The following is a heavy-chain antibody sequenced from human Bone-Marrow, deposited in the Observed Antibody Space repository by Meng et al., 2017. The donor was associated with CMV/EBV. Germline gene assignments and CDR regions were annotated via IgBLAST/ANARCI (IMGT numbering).Heavy chain of an antibody. V-gene: IGHV1-2*02. J-gene: IGHJ4*02. CDR3: ATPLTGTTVSDY. D-gene: IGHD1-7*01. CDR2: INPNSGGT. Sequence: ASVKVSCKASGYTFTGYYMHWVRQAPGQGLEWMGWINPNSGGTNYAQKFQGRVTMTRDTSISTAYMELSRLRSEDTAVYYCATPLTGTTVSDYWGQGTLVTVAS. CDR1: GYTFTGYY.